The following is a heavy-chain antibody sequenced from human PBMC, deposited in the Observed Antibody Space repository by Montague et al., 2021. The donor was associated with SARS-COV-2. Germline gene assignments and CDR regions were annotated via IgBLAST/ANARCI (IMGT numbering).Heavy chain of an antibody. Sequence: SETLSLACTASSGSLSGYYWNWIRQPPGKGLEWIGFTHYSGTTKYNPSLKSRLNMSLDTPKNQFSLTLNSVTAADTAIYYCARGTAYDNVYYWGQGAPVTVAS. J-gene: IGHJ4*02. V-gene: IGHV4-59*12. D-gene: IGHD2-8*02. CDR1: SGSLSGYY. CDR2: THYSGTT. CDR3: ARGTAYDNVYY.